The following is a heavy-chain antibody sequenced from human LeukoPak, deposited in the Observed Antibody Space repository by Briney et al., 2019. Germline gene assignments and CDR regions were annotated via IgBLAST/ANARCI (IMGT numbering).Heavy chain of an antibody. J-gene: IGHJ5*02. V-gene: IGHV4-59*12. Sequence: SETLSLTCTVSGGSISSYYWSWIRQPPGKGLEWIGYIYYSGSTDYNPSLKSRVTMSVDTSKNQFSLKLSSVTAADTAVYYCARDSGTTGEVKFDPWGQGTLVTVSS. CDR1: GGSISSYY. D-gene: IGHD3-10*01. CDR3: ARDSGTTGEVKFDP. CDR2: IYYSGST.